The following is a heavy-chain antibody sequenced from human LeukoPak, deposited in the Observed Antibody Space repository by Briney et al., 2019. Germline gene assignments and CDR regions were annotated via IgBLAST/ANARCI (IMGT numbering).Heavy chain of an antibody. CDR2: IYYSGST. D-gene: IGHD2-2*02. CDR3: ARGYRNDASDI. V-gene: IGHV4-59*01. Sequence: SETLSLTCTVSGGSISSYYWSWIRQPPGKGLEWIGYIYYSGSTNYNPSLKSRVTISVDTSKNQFSLKLSSVTAADTAVYYCARGYRNDASDIWGQGTMVTVSS. J-gene: IGHJ3*02. CDR1: GGSISSYY.